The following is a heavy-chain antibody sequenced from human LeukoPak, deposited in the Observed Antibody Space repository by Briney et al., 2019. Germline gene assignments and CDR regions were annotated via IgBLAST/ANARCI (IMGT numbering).Heavy chain of an antibody. CDR3: ARGVGAFDY. V-gene: IGHV3-48*02. J-gene: IGHJ4*02. Sequence: GGSLRLSCAASGFTFSSFSMNWVRQAPGKGLEWVSYISGSGTTIYYADSVKGRFTISRDNAKKSLYLQMNSLRDDDTALYYCARGVGAFDYWGQGSLVTASS. CDR2: ISGSGTTI. CDR1: GFTFSSFS. D-gene: IGHD1-26*01.